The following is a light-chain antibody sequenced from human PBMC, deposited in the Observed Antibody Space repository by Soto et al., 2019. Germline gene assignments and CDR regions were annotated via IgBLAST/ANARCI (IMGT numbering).Light chain of an antibody. CDR1: QSVSSSY. J-gene: IGKJ5*01. V-gene: IGKV3-20*01. CDR3: QHFRA. CDR2: GAS. Sequence: ELVLTQSPATLSLSPGERATLSCRASQSVSSSYVAWYQQKRGQAPRLLMYGASSRATGIPDRFSGSGSGTDFTLTISRLEPEDFVLYYCQHFRAFGQGTRLEIK.